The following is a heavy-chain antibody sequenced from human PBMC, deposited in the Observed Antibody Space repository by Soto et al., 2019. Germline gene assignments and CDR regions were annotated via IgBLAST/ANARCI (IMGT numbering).Heavy chain of an antibody. Sequence: HVQLVESGGGVVQPGRSLRLSCAVSGFSISNYAMQWVRQAPGKGLEWVAIVSYDGSNTHYTDSVKGRFSISRDKSMNTLYLQMNSLRAEDTAIYYCARGGTVNGFDIWGQGTMVTVSS. CDR1: GFSISNYA. V-gene: IGHV3-30-3*01. J-gene: IGHJ3*02. CDR3: ARGGTVNGFDI. CDR2: VSYDGSNT. D-gene: IGHD1-1*01.